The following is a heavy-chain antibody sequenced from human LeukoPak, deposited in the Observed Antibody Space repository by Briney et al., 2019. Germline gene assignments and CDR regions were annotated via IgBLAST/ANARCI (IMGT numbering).Heavy chain of an antibody. CDR2: IYYSGST. J-gene: IGHJ4*02. Sequence: SETLSLTCPVSGGSISSYFWNWIRQPPGKGLEWIGFIYYSGSTNYNPSLKSRVTISVDTSKNQFSPRLSSVTAADTAVYFCARGRADIVATMNYWGQGTLVTVSS. CDR1: GGSISSYF. CDR3: ARGRADIVATMNY. V-gene: IGHV4-59*01. D-gene: IGHD5-12*01.